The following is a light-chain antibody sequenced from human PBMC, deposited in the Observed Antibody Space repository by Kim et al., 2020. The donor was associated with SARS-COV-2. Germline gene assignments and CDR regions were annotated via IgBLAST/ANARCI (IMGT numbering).Light chain of an antibody. CDR2: GNS. V-gene: IGLV1-40*01. CDR1: SSNIGAGYD. CDR3: QSYDSSLSGSGV. Sequence: ELTQPPSVSGAPGQRVTISCTGSSSNIGAGYDVHWYQQLPGTAPKLLIYGNSNRPSGVPDRFSGSKSGTSASLAITGLQAEDEADYYCQSYDSSLSGSGVFGTGTKVIVL. J-gene: IGLJ1*01.